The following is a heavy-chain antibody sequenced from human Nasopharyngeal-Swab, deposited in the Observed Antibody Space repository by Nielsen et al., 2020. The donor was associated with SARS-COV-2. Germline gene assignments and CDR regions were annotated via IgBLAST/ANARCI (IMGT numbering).Heavy chain of an antibody. CDR2: INPTGGST. CDR3: ARSGRITIFGVFINYYYYMDV. V-gene: IGHV1-46*01. Sequence: WVRQAPEQGLEWMGIINPTGGSTSYAQKFQGRVTMTRDTFTSTVYMELSSLRSEDTAVYYCARSGRITIFGVFINYYYYMDVWGKGTTVTVSS. J-gene: IGHJ6*03. D-gene: IGHD3-3*01.